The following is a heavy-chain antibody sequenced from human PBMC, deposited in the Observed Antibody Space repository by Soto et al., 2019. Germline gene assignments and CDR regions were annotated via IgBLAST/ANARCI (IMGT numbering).Heavy chain of an antibody. CDR1: GYTFTSYG. J-gene: IGHJ6*02. Sequence: QVQLVQSGAEVKKPGASVKVSCKASGYTFTSYGISWVRQAPGQGREWMGWISAYNGNTNYAQKLQGRVTMTTDTSTSTAYMELRSLRSDDKAVYYCARDPYDIWTKYPLEEGYGMDVWGQGTTVTVSS. V-gene: IGHV1-18*01. CDR2: ISAYNGNT. D-gene: IGHD3-9*01. CDR3: ARDPYDIWTKYPLEEGYGMDV.